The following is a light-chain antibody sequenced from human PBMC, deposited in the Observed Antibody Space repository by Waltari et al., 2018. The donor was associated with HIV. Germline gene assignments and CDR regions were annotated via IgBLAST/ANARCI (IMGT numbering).Light chain of an antibody. CDR2: DDS. Sequence: SYVLTQAPSVSVAPGQTASISCGGDKIGTKSVHWYQQKPGQAPVLVVYDDSDRPSGIPERFSVFNSGNTATLTISRVEAGDEADYYCQVWHSKSDHVVFGGGTKVTVL. V-gene: IGLV3-21*02. CDR3: QVWHSKSDHVV. J-gene: IGLJ2*01. CDR1: KIGTKS.